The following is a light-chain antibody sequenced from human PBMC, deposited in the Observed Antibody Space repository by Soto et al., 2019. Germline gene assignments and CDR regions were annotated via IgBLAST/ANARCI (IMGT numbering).Light chain of an antibody. V-gene: IGKV2-28*01. Sequence: EIVMTQSPLSLSVTPGEPASISCRSSQSLVSSSYNYLDWYVQKPGQSPHLLIYLTSRRASGVPDRFSGSGTGTNFTLQISRVEAEDVGVYYCMQALDVQWTFGQGTKVEIK. CDR2: LTS. CDR1: QSLVSSSYNY. CDR3: MQALDVQWT. J-gene: IGKJ1*01.